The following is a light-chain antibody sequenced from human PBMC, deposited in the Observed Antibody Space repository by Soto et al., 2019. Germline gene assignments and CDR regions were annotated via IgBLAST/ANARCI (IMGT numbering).Light chain of an antibody. V-gene: IGLV1-44*01. CDR2: NNN. J-gene: IGLJ1*01. CDR3: CSYAGSYTRV. Sequence: QSVLTQPPSASGTPGQRVTISCSGSSSNIGGRTVNWYQQLPGTAPKLLIYNNNQRPSGVPDRFSGSKSDNTASLTISGLQAEDEADYYCCSYAGSYTRVFGTGTKVTVL. CDR1: SSNIGGRT.